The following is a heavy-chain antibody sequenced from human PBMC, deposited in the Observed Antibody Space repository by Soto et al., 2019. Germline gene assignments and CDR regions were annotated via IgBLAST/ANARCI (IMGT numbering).Heavy chain of an antibody. V-gene: IGHV1-8*01. CDR1: RYTFISCY. CDR3: TRGQEVWWNAGPLGLHGLDV. J-gene: IGHJ6*02. D-gene: IGHD3-16*01. Sequence: ASANVSCKSSRYTFISCYINWGRRAPGQGLEWMGWMNPSSANTGYAQKFQGRISMTRNTSMNTAYMELNSLTSEDTAVYYCTRGQEVWWNAGPLGLHGLDVWGQGTTVTVSS. CDR2: MNPSSANT.